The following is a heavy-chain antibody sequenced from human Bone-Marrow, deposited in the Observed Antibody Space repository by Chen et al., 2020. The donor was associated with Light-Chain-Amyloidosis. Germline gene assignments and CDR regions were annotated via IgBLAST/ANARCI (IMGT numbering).Heavy chain of an antibody. J-gene: IGHJ3*02. D-gene: IGHD1-20*01. CDR2: INGDGGWT. CDR1: GFRLRSYW. Sequence: EAQLVESGGGLVQPGGSLRLSCAASGFRLRSYWMNWVRQVPGKGLVWVSRINGDGGWTNYAGSVKGRVTISKDNAKNTLYLQMNYLSAEDTAVYYCAREKITGPRQSDALDIWGQGTMVTVSS. V-gene: IGHV3-74*01. CDR3: AREKITGPRQSDALDI.